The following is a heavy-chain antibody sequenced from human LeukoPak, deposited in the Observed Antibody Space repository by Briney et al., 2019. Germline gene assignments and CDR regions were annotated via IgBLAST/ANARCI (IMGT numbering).Heavy chain of an antibody. CDR2: IYHSGST. V-gene: IGHV4-39*07. J-gene: IGHJ4*02. CDR1: GVSISSGGYY. CDR3: ARTRRRAGIGPRFDY. D-gene: IGHD6-19*01. Sequence: PSETLSLTCTVSGVSISSGGYYWGWIRQSPGKGLEWIGSIYHSGSTYYNPSLKSRVTISVDTSKNQFSLKLSSVTAADTAVYYCARTRRRAGIGPRFDYWGQGTLVTVSS.